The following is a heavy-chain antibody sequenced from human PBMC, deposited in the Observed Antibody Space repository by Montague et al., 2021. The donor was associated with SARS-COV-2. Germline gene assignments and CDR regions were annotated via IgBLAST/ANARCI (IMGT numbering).Heavy chain of an antibody. CDR1: GGSFSGYY. J-gene: IGHJ6*03. CDR2: INHSGSA. V-gene: IGHV4-34*01. CDR3: ARLGEGVVPAPILGVGPYYSSFYMDV. Sequence: SETLSLTCAVYGGSFSGYYWNWIRQPPGKGLEWIGEINHSGSAKYNPSLKRRVTISVDTSKNQFSLKLNSVTAADTAVYYCARLGEGVVPAPILGVGPYYSSFYMDVWGKGATVTVSS. D-gene: IGHD2-2*02.